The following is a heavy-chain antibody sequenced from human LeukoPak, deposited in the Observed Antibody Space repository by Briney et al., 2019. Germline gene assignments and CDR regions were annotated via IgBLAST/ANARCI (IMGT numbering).Heavy chain of an antibody. CDR1: GFTFDDYG. D-gene: IGHD2/OR15-2a*01. Sequence: PGGSLRLSCAASGFTFDDYGISWVRQAPGKGLEWVSVIYRGGFTYYADSVRGRFSISRDNSKNTLYLQMNSLRAEDTALYYCAREFLGFHPWGQGTLVTVSS. CDR3: AREFLGFHP. CDR2: IYRGGFT. J-gene: IGHJ5*02. V-gene: IGHV3-53*01.